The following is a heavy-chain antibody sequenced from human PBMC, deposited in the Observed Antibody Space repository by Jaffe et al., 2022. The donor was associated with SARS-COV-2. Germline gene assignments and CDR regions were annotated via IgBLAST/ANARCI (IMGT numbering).Heavy chain of an antibody. D-gene: IGHD6-13*01. V-gene: IGHV4-39*01. CDR1: GGSISSSRSY. Sequence: QLQLHESGPGLVKPSETLSLTCTVTGGSISSSRSYWGWIRQPPGKGLEWIGSIYISGTIDNNLSLKSRVIIFVDTSKNQFSLKLSSVTAADTGVYYCAGQSSAYSSSALGFYYFDSWGQGSLVTVSS. J-gene: IGHJ4*02. CDR3: AGQSSAYSSSALGFYYFDS. CDR2: IYISGTI.